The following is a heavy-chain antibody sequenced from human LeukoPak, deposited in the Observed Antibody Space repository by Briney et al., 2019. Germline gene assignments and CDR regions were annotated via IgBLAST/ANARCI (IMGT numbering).Heavy chain of an antibody. J-gene: IGHJ4*02. CDR2: ISSSGSTI. D-gene: IGHD4-17*01. V-gene: IGHV3-11*04. CDR3: ARDLDYGDYGGFDY. CDR1: GFTFSDYY. Sequence: GGSLRLSCAASGFTFSDYYMSWIRQAPGKGLERVPYISSSGSTIYYADSVKGRFTISRDNAKNSLYLQMNSLRAEDTAVYYCARDLDYGDYGGFDYWGQGTLVTVSS.